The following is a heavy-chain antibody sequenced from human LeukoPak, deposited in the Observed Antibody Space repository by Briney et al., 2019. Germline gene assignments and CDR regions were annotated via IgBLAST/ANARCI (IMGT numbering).Heavy chain of an antibody. J-gene: IGHJ6*02. CDR1: GFTFTTYW. V-gene: IGHV3-33*08. D-gene: IGHD5-12*01. CDR3: ARYGQWLPDGMDV. CDR2: IWYDGSKE. Sequence: GGSLRLSCAASGFTFTTYWMNWVRQPPGKGLEWVAVIWYDGSKEYYADSVKGRFTISRDNSKNTLYLQMNSLRAEDTAVYYCARYGQWLPDGMDVWGQGTTVTVSS.